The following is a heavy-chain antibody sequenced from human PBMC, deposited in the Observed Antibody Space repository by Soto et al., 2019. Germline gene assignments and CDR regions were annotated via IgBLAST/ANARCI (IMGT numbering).Heavy chain of an antibody. J-gene: IGHJ5*01. CDR3: AKKGRPVFGNNWFDS. D-gene: IGHD3-16*01. V-gene: IGHV3-23*01. Sequence: GGSLRLSCAASGFTFSSYAMTWVRRAPGEGLEWVSIVSNNGERSYYADSVKGRFTVSRDNSRNTVYLQMDSLRAEDTATYYCAKKGRPVFGNNWFDSWGQGTLVTVSS. CDR1: GFTFSSYA. CDR2: VSNNGERS.